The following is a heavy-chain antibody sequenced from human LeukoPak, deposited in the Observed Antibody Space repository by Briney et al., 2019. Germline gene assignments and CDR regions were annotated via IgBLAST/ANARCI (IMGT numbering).Heavy chain of an antibody. CDR3: ARKDPGYSGYSDFDY. D-gene: IGHD5-12*01. V-gene: IGHV4-59*08. CDR2: IYDSGST. J-gene: IGHJ4*02. CDR1: GGSISSYY. Sequence: SETLSLTCTVSGGSISSYYWSWIRQPPGKGLEWIGYIYDSGSTNYNPSLKSRLTISLDTSKNQFSLKLSSVTAADTAVYYCARKDPGYSGYSDFDYWGQGTLVTVSS.